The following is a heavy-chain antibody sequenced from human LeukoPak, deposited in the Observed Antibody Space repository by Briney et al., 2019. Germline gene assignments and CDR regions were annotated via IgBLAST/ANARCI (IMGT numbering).Heavy chain of an antibody. CDR2: IYHSGST. CDR1: GYSTSSGYY. CDR3: ARRVVSASFDY. V-gene: IGHV4-38-2*01. D-gene: IGHD4-23*01. Sequence: SETLSLTCAVSGYSTSSGYYWGWIRQPPGKGLEWIGSIYHSGSTYYNPSLKSRVTISVDTSKNQFSLKLSSVTAADTAVYYCARRVVSASFDYWGQGTLVTVSS. J-gene: IGHJ4*02.